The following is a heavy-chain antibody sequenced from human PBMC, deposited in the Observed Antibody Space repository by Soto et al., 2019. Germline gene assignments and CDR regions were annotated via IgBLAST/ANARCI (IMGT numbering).Heavy chain of an antibody. Sequence: ETLSLTCTVSGGSISSYYWSWIRQPPGKGLEWIGYIYYSGSTNYNPSLKSRVTISVDTSKNQFSLKLSSVTAADTAVYYCARGVAATALRAYYYYYYYMDVWGKGTTVTVSS. CDR3: ARGVAATALRAYYYYYYYMDV. CDR2: IYYSGST. CDR1: GGSISSYY. J-gene: IGHJ6*03. V-gene: IGHV4-59*01. D-gene: IGHD2-15*01.